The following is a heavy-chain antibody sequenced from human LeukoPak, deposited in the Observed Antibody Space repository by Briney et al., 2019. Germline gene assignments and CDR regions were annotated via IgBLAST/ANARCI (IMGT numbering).Heavy chain of an antibody. CDR2: INHSGNT. V-gene: IGHV4-34*01. CDR3: ARAGTDVITMVRGVTDY. Sequence: SETLSLTCAVYGGSFSGYYWSWIRQPPGKGLEWIGEINHSGNTNYNPSLKSRVTIAVDTSKNQFSLKLSSVTAADTAVYYCARAGTDVITMVRGVTDYWGQGTLVTVSS. J-gene: IGHJ4*02. CDR1: GGSFSGYY. D-gene: IGHD3-10*01.